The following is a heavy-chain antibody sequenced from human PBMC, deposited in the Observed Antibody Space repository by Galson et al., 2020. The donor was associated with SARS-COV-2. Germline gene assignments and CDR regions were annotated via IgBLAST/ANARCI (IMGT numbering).Heavy chain of an antibody. CDR3: AVLGGTIFGVRGDYYGMDV. CDR2: ISGSGGST. J-gene: IGHJ6*02. CDR1: GFTFSSYA. Sequence: GGSLRLSCAASGFTFSSYAMSWVRQAPGKGLEWVSAISGSGGSTYYADSVKGRFTISRDNSKNTLYLQMNSLRAEDTAVYYCAVLGGTIFGVRGDYYGMDVWGQGTTVTVSS. D-gene: IGHD3-3*01. V-gene: IGHV3-23*01.